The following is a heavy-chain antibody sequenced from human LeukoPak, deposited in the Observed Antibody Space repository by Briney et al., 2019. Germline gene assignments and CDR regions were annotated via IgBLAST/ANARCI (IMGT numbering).Heavy chain of an antibody. J-gene: IGHJ4*02. CDR3: ARGWLAETTVVTPYNY. D-gene: IGHD4-23*01. V-gene: IGHV1-69*13. Sequence: GAAVKVSCKASGGTFSRNAISWVRQTPGQGLEWMGGIMPIFGTANYAQKFQGRVTITAVESLSTAYMELSSLRYEDTAVNYCARGWLAETTVVTPYNYWGQGTLVTVSS. CDR2: IMPIFGTA. CDR1: GGTFSRNA.